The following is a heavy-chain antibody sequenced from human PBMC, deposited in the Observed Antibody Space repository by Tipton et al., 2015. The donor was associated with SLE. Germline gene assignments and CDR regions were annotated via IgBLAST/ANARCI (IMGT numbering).Heavy chain of an antibody. CDR1: GYTFTGYY. J-gene: IGHJ6*03. CDR2: INPNSGGT. D-gene: IGHD6-19*01. Sequence: EQLVQSGAEVKKPGASVKVSCKASGYTFTGYYMHWVRQAPGQGLEWMGWINPNSGGTNYAQKFQGRVTMTRDTSISTAYMELSRLRSDDTAVYYRARDLVAGYYYYYYMDVWGKGTTVTVSS. V-gene: IGHV1-2*02. CDR3: ARDLVAGYYYYYYMDV.